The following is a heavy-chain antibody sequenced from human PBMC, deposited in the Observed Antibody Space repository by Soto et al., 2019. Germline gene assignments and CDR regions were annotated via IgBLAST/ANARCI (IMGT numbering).Heavy chain of an antibody. CDR1: GFTFRGYD. J-gene: IGHJ4*02. CDR3: AKDFSELRYFDWLSPFDY. Sequence: AGGSLRLSCAGTGFTFRGYDMHWVRQAPGKGLEWVAVISKDGSNKYYADSVKGRFNISRDNSKNTLYLQMNSLRAEDTAVYYCAKDFSELRYFDWLSPFDYWGQGTLVTVSS. CDR2: ISKDGSNK. V-gene: IGHV3-30*18. D-gene: IGHD3-9*01.